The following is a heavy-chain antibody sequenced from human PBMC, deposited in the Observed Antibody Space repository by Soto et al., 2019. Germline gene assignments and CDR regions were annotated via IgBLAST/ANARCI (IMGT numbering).Heavy chain of an antibody. CDR1: GFTVSSNY. J-gene: IGHJ4*02. CDR3: ARVLGYYDSSGYYWDY. V-gene: IGHV3-53*01. D-gene: IGHD3-22*01. CDR2: IYSGGST. Sequence: GESLKISCAASGFTVSSNYMSWVRQAPGKGLEWVSVIYSGGSTYYADSVKGRFTISRDNSKNTLYLQMNSLRAEDTAVYYCARVLGYYDSSGYYWDYWGQGTLDIVSS.